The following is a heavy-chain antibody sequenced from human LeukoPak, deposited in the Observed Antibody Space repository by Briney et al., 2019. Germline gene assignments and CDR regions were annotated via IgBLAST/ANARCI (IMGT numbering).Heavy chain of an antibody. D-gene: IGHD6-19*01. V-gene: IGHV4-59*01. CDR1: GGSISSYY. Sequence: SETLSLTCTVSGGSISSYYWSWIRQPPGKGLEWIGYIYSTGSTNFNPSLKSRVTISVDTSKNQFSLKLSSVTAADTAVYYCARVNSSGFRGYYGMDVWGQGTTVTVSS. CDR2: IYSTGST. CDR3: ARVNSSGFRGYYGMDV. J-gene: IGHJ6*02.